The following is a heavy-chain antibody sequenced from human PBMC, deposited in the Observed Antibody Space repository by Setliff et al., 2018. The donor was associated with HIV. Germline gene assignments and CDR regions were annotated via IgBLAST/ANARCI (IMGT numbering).Heavy chain of an antibody. V-gene: IGHV4-59*08. D-gene: IGHD2-15*01. CDR1: GGSFSEYY. J-gene: IGHJ5*02. CDR3: ARRRCSAASCPDNSWNWLDP. Sequence: PSETLSLTCAVYGGSFSEYYWSWIRQPQGRALEWIGYIYYGSTHYNPSFEGRVTISVDTSKNQFSLKLRSVTAADTAMYYCARRRCSAASCPDNSWNWLDPWGQGTLVTVSS. CDR2: IYYGST.